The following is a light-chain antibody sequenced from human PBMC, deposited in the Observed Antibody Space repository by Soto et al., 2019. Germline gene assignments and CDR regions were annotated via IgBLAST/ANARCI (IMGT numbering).Light chain of an antibody. CDR2: GAS. Sequence: EIVMTQSPATLSVSPGERVTLSCRASQSVRRNLAWYQQKPGQAPRLLIYGASTRATGIPPRFSGSGSGTESTPTISSHQSEKFGVYKWQQYNNWPPAITFGQGTRLEIK. CDR3: QQYNNWPPAIT. CDR1: QSVRRN. V-gene: IGKV3-15*01. J-gene: IGKJ5*01.